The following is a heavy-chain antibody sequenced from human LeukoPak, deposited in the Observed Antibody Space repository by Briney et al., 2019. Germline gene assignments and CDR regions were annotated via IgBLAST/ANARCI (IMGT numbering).Heavy chain of an antibody. D-gene: IGHD2-15*01. CDR3: AREYCSGGSCYPRN. V-gene: IGHV4-59*01. CDR2: IYYSGST. CDR1: GGSFSGYY. J-gene: IGHJ4*02. Sequence: SETLSLTCAVYGGSFSGYYWSWIRQPPGKGLEWIGYIYYSGSTNYNPSLKSRVTISVDTSKNQFSLKLSSVTAADTAVYYCAREYCSGGSCYPRNWGQGTLVTVSS.